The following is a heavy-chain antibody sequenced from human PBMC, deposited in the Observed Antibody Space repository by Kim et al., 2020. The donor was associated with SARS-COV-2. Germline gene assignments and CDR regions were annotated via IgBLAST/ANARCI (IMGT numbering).Heavy chain of an antibody. CDR1: GFTFSSYS. V-gene: IGHV3-21*01. D-gene: IGHD3-22*01. Sequence: GGSLRLSCAASGFTFSSYSMNWVRQAPGKGLEWVSSISSSSSYIYYADSVKGRFTISRDNAKNSLYLQMNSLRAEDTAVYYCARDPYDSSGYVEYWGQGTLVTVSS. CDR3: ARDPYDSSGYVEY. CDR2: ISSSSSYI. J-gene: IGHJ4*02.